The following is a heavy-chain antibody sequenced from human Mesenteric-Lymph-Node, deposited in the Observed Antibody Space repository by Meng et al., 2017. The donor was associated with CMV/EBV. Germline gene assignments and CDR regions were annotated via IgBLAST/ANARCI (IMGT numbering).Heavy chain of an antibody. CDR3: ASYRTSTSWETIDY. D-gene: IGHD2-2*01. CDR1: KFTFRDYY. V-gene: IGHV3-11*04. CDR2: ISSGGTTT. Sequence: GESLKISCAASKFTFRDYYMSWIRQAPGKGLEWLSDISSGGTTTYYADSLKGRFTISRDNSKNTLYLQMNSLRAEDTAVYYCASYRTSTSWETIDYWGQGTLVTVSS. J-gene: IGHJ4*02.